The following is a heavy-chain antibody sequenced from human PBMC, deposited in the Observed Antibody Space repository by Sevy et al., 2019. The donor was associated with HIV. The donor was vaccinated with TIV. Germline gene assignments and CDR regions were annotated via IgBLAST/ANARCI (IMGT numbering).Heavy chain of an antibody. CDR1: GYSFDSYD. J-gene: IGHJ6*02. CDR2: MNPKSGDT. V-gene: IGHV1-8*01. CDR3: ASGGNGDFWSYEYYYYGMDV. Sequence: ASVKVSCEASGYSFDSYDINWVRQATGQGLEGMGWMNPKSGDTGFAQKFKGRVTMTRNTSISTAYMELSSLTNEDTAVYYCASGGNGDFWSYEYYYYGMDVWGQGTTVTVSS. D-gene: IGHD3-3*01.